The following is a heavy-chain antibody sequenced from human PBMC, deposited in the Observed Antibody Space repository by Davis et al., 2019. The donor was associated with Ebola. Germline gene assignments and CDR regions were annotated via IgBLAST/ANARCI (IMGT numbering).Heavy chain of an antibody. CDR3: ARQGYCNSTSCNNWFDP. CDR2: IYPGASDT. J-gene: IGHJ5*02. D-gene: IGHD2-2*01. Sequence: KVSCKGSGYRFTNYWIGWVRQMPGRGLEWMGIIYPGASDTIYSPSFQGQVTISADKSISTAYVQWSSLKASDTAMYYCARQGYCNSTSCNNWFDPWGRGTLVTVCS. V-gene: IGHV5-51*01. CDR1: GYRFTNYW.